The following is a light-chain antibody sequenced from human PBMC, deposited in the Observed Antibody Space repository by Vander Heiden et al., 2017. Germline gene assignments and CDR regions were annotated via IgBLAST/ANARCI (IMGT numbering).Light chain of an antibody. J-gene: IGKJ4*01. CDR1: QFVSSN. CDR3: QQYKNWSPLT. CDR2: GSA. V-gene: IGKV3-15*01. Sequence: DIVLTPSPATLSVSPGERATLSCRASQFVSSNFAFYQQHPGQAPRLLIFGSATRATGIPARLRGSGCGTEFTLTISSLQSEDFEVDYCQQYKNWSPLTFGGGTKVEIK.